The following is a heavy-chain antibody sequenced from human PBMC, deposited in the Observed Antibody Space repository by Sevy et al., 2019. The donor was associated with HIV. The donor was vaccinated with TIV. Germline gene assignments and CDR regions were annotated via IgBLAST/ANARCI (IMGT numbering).Heavy chain of an antibody. D-gene: IGHD6-6*01. CDR1: GFTFSSYS. Sequence: GESLKISCAASGFTFSSYSMNWVRQAPGKGLEWVSYISSSSSTIYYAASVEGRFTISRDNAKNSLYLQMNSLRAEDTAVYYCARQDSSSSDAFDIWGQGTMVTVSS. CDR2: ISSSSSTI. CDR3: ARQDSSSSDAFDI. J-gene: IGHJ3*02. V-gene: IGHV3-48*01.